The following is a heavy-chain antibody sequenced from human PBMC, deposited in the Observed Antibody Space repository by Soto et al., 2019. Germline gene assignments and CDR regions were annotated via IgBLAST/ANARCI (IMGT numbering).Heavy chain of an antibody. J-gene: IGHJ6*02. CDR3: AKETYCSDTSCAYYYGMDV. D-gene: IGHD2-2*01. V-gene: IGHV3-30*18. CDR1: GFALSSYG. Sequence: TGGSLRLSCAASGFALSSYGMHWVRQAPGKGLEWVAIISYHGNDKYYADSVKGRFTISRDNSKNTLYLQMNTLRAEDTAVYYCAKETYCSDTSCAYYYGMDVWGQGTTVTVSS. CDR2: ISYHGNDK.